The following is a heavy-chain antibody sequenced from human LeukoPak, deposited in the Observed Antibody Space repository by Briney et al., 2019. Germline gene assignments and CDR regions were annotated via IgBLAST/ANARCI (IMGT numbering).Heavy chain of an antibody. CDR1: GFTFSTYG. V-gene: IGHV3-30*02. CDR2: ISYDGSNK. CDR3: AKDTVVTELRGYFDL. J-gene: IGHJ2*01. D-gene: IGHD4-23*01. Sequence: TGGSLRLSCAASGFTFSTYGMHWVRQAPGKGLEWVAVISYDGSNKYYADSVKGRFTIPRDNSKNTLYLQMNSLRAEDTAVYYCAKDTVVTELRGYFDLWGRGTLVTVSS.